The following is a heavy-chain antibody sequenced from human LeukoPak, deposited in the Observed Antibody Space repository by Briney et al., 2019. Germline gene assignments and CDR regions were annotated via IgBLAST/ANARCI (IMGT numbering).Heavy chain of an antibody. CDR1: GYSFTSYW. CDR2: IYPGDSDT. J-gene: IGHJ4*02. Sequence: GESLKISCKGSGYSFTSYWIAWVRQMPGKGLEWMGIIYPGDSDTKYSPSFQGQVTISADKSISTAYLQWSSLKASDTAVYYCARLPRNTGPFDYWGQGTLVTVSS. CDR3: ARLPRNTGPFDY. D-gene: IGHD2-8*02. V-gene: IGHV5-51*01.